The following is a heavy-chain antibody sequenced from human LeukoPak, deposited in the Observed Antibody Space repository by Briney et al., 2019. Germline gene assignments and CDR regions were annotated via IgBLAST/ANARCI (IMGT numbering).Heavy chain of an antibody. Sequence: PGGSLRLSCAVSGFTFSRYEMSWIRQAPGKGLEWISYISPSGTTMYYVDSVKGRFIISRDNAKDPLYLQMNSLRVEDTAVYYCARDPRGPDYWGQGTLVTVCS. CDR1: GFTFSRYE. V-gene: IGHV3-48*03. CDR3: ARDPRGPDY. CDR2: ISPSGTTM. J-gene: IGHJ4*02.